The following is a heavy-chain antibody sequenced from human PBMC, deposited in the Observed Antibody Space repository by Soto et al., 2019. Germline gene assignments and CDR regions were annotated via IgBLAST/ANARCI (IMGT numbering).Heavy chain of an antibody. D-gene: IGHD3-9*01. CDR3: ARGTISASPIYYYGMDV. Sequence: ASVKVSCKASGGTFSSYAISWVRQAPGQGLEWMGGIIPIFGTANYAQKFQGRVTITADESTSTAYMELSSLRSEDTAVYYCARGTISASPIYYYGMDVWGQGTTVTVSS. J-gene: IGHJ6*02. CDR1: GGTFSSYA. CDR2: IIPIFGTA. V-gene: IGHV1-69*13.